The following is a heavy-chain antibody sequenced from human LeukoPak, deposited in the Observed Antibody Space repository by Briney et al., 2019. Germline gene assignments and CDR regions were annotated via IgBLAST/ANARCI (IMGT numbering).Heavy chain of an antibody. D-gene: IGHD2-21*02. J-gene: IGHJ3*02. Sequence: ASVKVSCKASGYTFTNYDIKWVRQATGQGLEWMGWMNPNSGNTGYAQKFQGRVTITRNTSISTAYMELSSLRSADTAVYYCARVCGGDCYHYDAFDIWGQGTMVTVSS. CDR2: MNPNSGNT. V-gene: IGHV1-8*03. CDR3: ARVCGGDCYHYDAFDI. CDR1: GYTFTNYD.